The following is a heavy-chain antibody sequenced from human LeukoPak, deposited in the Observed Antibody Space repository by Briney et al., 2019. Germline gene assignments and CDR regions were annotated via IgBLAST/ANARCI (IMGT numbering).Heavy chain of an antibody. D-gene: IGHD3-3*01. V-gene: IGHV3-74*01. CDR2: INSDGSST. CDR1: GFTFSSYW. Sequence: GRSLRLSCAASGFTFSSYWMHWVRQAPGKGLVWVSRINSDGSSTSYADSVKGRFTISRDNAKNTLYLQMNSLRAEDTAVYYCAREHYDFWSGFYYYYYGMDVWGQGTTVTVSS. CDR3: AREHYDFWSGFYYYYYGMDV. J-gene: IGHJ6*02.